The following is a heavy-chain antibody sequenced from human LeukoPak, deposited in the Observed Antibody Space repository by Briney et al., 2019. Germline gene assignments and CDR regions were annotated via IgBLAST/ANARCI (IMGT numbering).Heavy chain of an antibody. CDR3: ASAAGNWFDP. J-gene: IGHJ5*02. CDR1: GGSIYRNGYY. V-gene: IGHV4-31*03. D-gene: IGHD3-10*01. Sequence: SVTLSLTCTVSGGSIYRNGYYWTWIRQHPGKGLEWIGYIYYSGSTYYNPSLKSRVSMSEDTSKNQFFLHLSSVTAADTAVYYCASAAGNWFDPWGPGTLVTVSS. CDR2: IYYSGST.